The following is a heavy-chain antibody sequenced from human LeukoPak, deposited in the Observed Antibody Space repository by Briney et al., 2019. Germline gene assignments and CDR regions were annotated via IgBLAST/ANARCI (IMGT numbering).Heavy chain of an antibody. V-gene: IGHV1-2*02. Sequence: GASVKVSCKASGYTFTGYYMHWVRQAPGQGLEWMGWINPNSGGTNYAQKFQGRVTMTRDTSISTAYMELSRLRSDDTAVYYCARGVAEAGTDSADYWGQGTLVTVSS. D-gene: IGHD6-19*01. CDR1: GYTFTGYY. CDR2: INPNSGGT. J-gene: IGHJ4*02. CDR3: ARGVAEAGTDSADY.